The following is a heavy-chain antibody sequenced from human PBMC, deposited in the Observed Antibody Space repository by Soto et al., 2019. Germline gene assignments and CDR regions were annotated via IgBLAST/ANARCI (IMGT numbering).Heavy chain of an antibody. J-gene: IGHJ6*02. Sequence: QVQLVESGGGVVQPGRSLRLSCAASGFTFSSYAMHWVRQAPGKGLEWVAVISYDGSNKYYADSVKGRFTISRDNSKNTLYLQMNSLRAEDTAVYYCARQGGICSGGSCATLYYYYGMDVWGQGTTVTVSS. CDR2: ISYDGSNK. D-gene: IGHD2-15*01. CDR3: ARQGGICSGGSCATLYYYYGMDV. CDR1: GFTFSSYA. V-gene: IGHV3-30-3*01.